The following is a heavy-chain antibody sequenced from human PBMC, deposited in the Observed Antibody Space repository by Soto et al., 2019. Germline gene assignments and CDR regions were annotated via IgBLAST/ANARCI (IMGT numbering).Heavy chain of an antibody. V-gene: IGHV4-34*01. D-gene: IGHD3-3*01. CDR2: INHSGST. Sequence: QVQLQQWGAGLLKPSETLSLTCAVYGGSFSGYYWSWIRQPPGKGLEWIGEINHSGSTNYNPSLKSRVTISVDTSKNQFSLKLSSVTAAVTAVYYCARGVITICGVVIMGFDYWGQGTLVTVSS. CDR3: ARGVITICGVVIMGFDY. J-gene: IGHJ4*02. CDR1: GGSFSGYY.